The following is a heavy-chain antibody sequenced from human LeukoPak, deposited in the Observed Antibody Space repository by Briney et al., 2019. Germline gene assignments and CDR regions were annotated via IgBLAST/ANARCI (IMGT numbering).Heavy chain of an antibody. D-gene: IGHD2-2*01. CDR3: ASGFCSSTSCYFGFYYYYGMDV. Sequence: SETLSLTCTVSGGSVSSGSYYWSWIRQPPGKGLEWIGYIYYSGSTNYNPSLKSRVTISVDTSKNQFSLKLSSVTAADTAVYYCASGFCSSTSCYFGFYYYYGMDVWGQGTTVTVSS. CDR2: IYYSGST. CDR1: GGSVSSGSYY. J-gene: IGHJ6*02. V-gene: IGHV4-61*01.